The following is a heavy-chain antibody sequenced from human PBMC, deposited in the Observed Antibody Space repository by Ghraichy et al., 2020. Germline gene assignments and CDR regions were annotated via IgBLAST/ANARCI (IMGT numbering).Heavy chain of an antibody. V-gene: IGHV3-23*01. CDR3: ATRWRMGYYYDNSGSYHFDY. CDR1: GFTFSTYA. Sequence: GESLNISCAASGFTFSTYAMSWVRQAPGKGLEWVSGISGSGESAYYADSVKGRFAISRDNSKNTLYLQMNSLRAEDTAVYFCATRWRMGYYYDNSGSYHFDYWGQGTLVTVSS. J-gene: IGHJ4*02. CDR2: ISGSGESA. D-gene: IGHD3-22*01.